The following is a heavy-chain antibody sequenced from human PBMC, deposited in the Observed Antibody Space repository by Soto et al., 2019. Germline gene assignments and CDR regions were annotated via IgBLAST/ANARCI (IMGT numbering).Heavy chain of an antibody. CDR2: IKQDGSEK. Sequence: GGSLRLSCAASGFTFSSYWMSWVRQAPGKGLEWVANIKQDGSEKYYVDSVKGRFTISRDNAKNSLYLQMNSLRAEDTAVYYCSRGSAARGPYYFDYWGQGTLVTVSS. V-gene: IGHV3-7*05. D-gene: IGHD6-6*01. CDR1: GFTFSSYW. J-gene: IGHJ4*02. CDR3: SRGSAARGPYYFDY.